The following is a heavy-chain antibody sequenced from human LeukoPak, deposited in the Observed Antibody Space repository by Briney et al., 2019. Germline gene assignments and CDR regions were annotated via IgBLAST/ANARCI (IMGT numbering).Heavy chain of an antibody. D-gene: IGHD2-2*01. V-gene: IGHV3-30-3*01. CDR1: GFTFSSYA. CDR2: ISYDGSNK. J-gene: IGHJ6*02. Sequence: GGSLRLSCAASGFTFSSYAMSWVRQAPGKGLEWVAVISYDGSNKYYADSVKGRFTISRDNSKNTLYLQMNSLRAEDTAVYYCARDLSSPPYCSSTSCYVYYYGMDVWGQGTTVTVSS. CDR3: ARDLSSPPYCSSTSCYVYYYGMDV.